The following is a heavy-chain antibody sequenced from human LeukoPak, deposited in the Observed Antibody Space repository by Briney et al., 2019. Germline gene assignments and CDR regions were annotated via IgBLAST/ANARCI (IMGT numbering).Heavy chain of an antibody. Sequence: SETLSLTCTVSGGSISSGGYYWSWIRQPPGKGLEWIGYIYYSGSTNYNPSLKSRVTISVDTSKNQFSLKLSSVTAADTAVYYCARDSSDYDSSGYYGKYNWFDPWGQGTLVTVSS. V-gene: IGHV4-61*08. D-gene: IGHD3-22*01. CDR1: GGSISSGGYY. CDR3: ARDSSDYDSSGYYGKYNWFDP. CDR2: IYYSGST. J-gene: IGHJ5*02.